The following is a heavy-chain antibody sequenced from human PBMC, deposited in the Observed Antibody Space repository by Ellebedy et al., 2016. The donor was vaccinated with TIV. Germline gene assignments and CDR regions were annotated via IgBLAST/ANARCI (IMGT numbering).Heavy chain of an antibody. CDR1: GFTFSRYA. V-gene: IGHV3-23*01. D-gene: IGHD3-22*01. CDR3: AKGRGGGSDSSAPRYYFDY. CDR2: ISNTGSRT. J-gene: IGHJ4*02. Sequence: PGGSLRLSCAASGFTFSRYAMSWVRQATGKGLEWVSTISNTGSRTYYADSVEGRFIISRDNSKKTLYLQMNSLRAEDTAVYDCAKGRGGGSDSSAPRYYFDYWGLGTLVTVSS.